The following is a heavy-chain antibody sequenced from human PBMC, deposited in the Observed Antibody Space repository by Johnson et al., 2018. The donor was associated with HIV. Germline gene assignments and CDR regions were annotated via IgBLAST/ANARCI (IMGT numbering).Heavy chain of an antibody. J-gene: IGHJ3*02. CDR3: AREWLYGFDI. V-gene: IGHV3-30*14. CDR2: ISYDGSNK. Sequence: QVQLVESGGDLVKPGGSLRLSCEVSGFSFSIYAMHWVRQAPGKGLEWVAVISYDGSNKYYEDSVKGRFTISRDNSKNTLYLQMNRLRAEDTAVYYCAREWLYGFDIWGQGTMVTVSS. CDR1: GFSFSIYA. D-gene: IGHD5-24*01.